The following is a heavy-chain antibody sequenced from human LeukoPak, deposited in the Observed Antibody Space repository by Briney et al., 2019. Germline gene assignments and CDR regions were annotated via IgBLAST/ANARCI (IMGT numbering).Heavy chain of an antibody. CDR2: ISSSSSYI. CDR3: ARDLEYYGSGTTSS. D-gene: IGHD3-10*01. J-gene: IGHJ5*02. CDR1: GFTFSSYS. V-gene: IGHV3-21*01. Sequence: GGSLRLSCAASGFTFSSYSMNWVRQAPGQGLEWVSFISSSSSYIYYADSGKGRFTIARDNAKNSLYLQMNSVRAEDTAVYYCARDLEYYGSGTTSSWGQGTLVTVSS.